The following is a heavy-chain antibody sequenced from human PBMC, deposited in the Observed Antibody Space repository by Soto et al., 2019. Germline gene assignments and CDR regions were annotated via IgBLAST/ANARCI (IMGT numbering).Heavy chain of an antibody. CDR3: ANTYDCWSGYPPNRYYFYY. Sequence: GGSLRLSCAASGFTFSSYAMQRVRQAPGKGLEWVAVISYDGSNKYYADSVKGRFTISRDNSKNTLYLQMNSLRAEDTAVYYCANTYDCWSGYPPNRYYFYYWGQGSLVTVSS. D-gene: IGHD3-3*01. V-gene: IGHV3-30*18. J-gene: IGHJ4*02. CDR1: GFTFSSYA. CDR2: ISYDGSNK.